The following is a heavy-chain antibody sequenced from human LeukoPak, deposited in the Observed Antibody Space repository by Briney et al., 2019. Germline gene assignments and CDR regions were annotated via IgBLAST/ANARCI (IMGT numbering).Heavy chain of an antibody. V-gene: IGHV1-8*01. Sequence: ASVKVSCEASGYTFTTYDINWARQAAGQGLEWMGWMNPNSGNTGNAQKFQGRVTMTRNTSISTAYMELTSLTSEDTAVYFCARIAAPGNRRLNFWGQGTLVTVPS. CDR2: MNPNSGNT. J-gene: IGHJ4*02. D-gene: IGHD6-13*01. CDR1: GYTFTTYD. CDR3: ARIAAPGNRRLNF.